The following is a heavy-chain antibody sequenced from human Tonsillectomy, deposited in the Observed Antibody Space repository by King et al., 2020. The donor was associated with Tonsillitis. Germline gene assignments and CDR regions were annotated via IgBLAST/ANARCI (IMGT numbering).Heavy chain of an antibody. CDR2: ISAYNGNR. CDR3: ARDPPYDSSGFYYGLHGAFDV. D-gene: IGHD3-22*01. Sequence: QLVQSGAEVKKPGTSVKVSCKASGYTFTSYSISWVRQAPGQGLEWMGWISAYNGNRKYAEKVQDRVTLTTDTSTSTAYMELTSLRSDDTAVYYCARDPPYDSSGFYYGLHGAFDVWGQGTKVTVSS. J-gene: IGHJ3*01. CDR1: GYTFTSYS. V-gene: IGHV1-18*04.